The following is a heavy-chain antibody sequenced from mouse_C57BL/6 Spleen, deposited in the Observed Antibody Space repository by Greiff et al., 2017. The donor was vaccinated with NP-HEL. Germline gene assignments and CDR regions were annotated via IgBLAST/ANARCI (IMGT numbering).Heavy chain of an antibody. CDR1: GFTFSDYG. J-gene: IGHJ2*01. V-gene: IGHV5-17*01. CDR2: ISSGSSTI. CDR3: ARSHYSNFLDY. Sequence: EVHLVESGGGLVKPGGSLKLSCAASGFTFSDYGMHWVRQAPEKGLEWVAYISSGSSTIYYADTVKGRFTISRDNAKNTLFLQMTSLRSEDTAMYYCARSHYSNFLDYWGQGTTLTVSS. D-gene: IGHD2-5*01.